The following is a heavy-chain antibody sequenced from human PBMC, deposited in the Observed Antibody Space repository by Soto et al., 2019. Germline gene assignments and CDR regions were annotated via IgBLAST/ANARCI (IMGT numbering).Heavy chain of an antibody. CDR1: GFTFSSYW. CDR2: IKQDGSEK. Sequence: EVQLVESGGGLVQPGGSLRLSCAASGFTFSSYWMSWVRQAPGKGLEWVANIKQDGSEKYYVESVKGRFTISRDNAKNSLYLQMNSLRAEDTAVYYCARSYCSGGSCYSGGMDVWGQGTTVTVSS. D-gene: IGHD2-15*01. CDR3: ARSYCSGGSCYSGGMDV. J-gene: IGHJ6*02. V-gene: IGHV3-7*03.